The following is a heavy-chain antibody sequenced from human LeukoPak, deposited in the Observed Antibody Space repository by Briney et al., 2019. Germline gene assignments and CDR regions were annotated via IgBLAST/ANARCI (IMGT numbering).Heavy chain of an antibody. V-gene: IGHV4-59*01. CDR2: IYYSGST. J-gene: IGHJ4*02. CDR1: GGSISSYY. CDR3: ARVTGAATRKLDY. D-gene: IGHD2-15*01. Sequence: SETLSLTCTVSGGSISSYYWSWIRQPPGKGLEWIGYIYYSGSTNYNPSLKSRVTISVDTSKNQFSLKLSSVTAADTAVYYCARVTGAATRKLDYWGQGTLVTVSS.